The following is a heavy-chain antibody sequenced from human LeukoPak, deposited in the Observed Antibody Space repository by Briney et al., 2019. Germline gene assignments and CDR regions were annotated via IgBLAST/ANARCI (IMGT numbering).Heavy chain of an antibody. J-gene: IGHJ6*03. CDR1: GGSISSGSYY. CDR3: AREDYYGSGSHMDV. D-gene: IGHD3-10*01. Sequence: SQTLSLTCTVSGGSISSGSYYWSWIRQPAGKGLEWIGRIYTSGSTNYNPSLKSRVTISVDTSKNQFSLKLSSMTAADTAVYYCAREDYYGSGSHMDVWGKGTTVTVSS. V-gene: IGHV4-61*02. CDR2: IYTSGST.